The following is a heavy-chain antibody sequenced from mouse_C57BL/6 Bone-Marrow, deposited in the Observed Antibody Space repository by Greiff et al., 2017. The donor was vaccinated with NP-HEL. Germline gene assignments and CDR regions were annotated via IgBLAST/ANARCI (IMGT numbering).Heavy chain of an antibody. J-gene: IGHJ3*01. CDR2: IDPEDGET. D-gene: IGHD1-1*01. CDR3: AYYPWFAY. Sequence: EVQLKQSGAELVKPGASVKLSCTASGFNIKDYYMHWVKQRTEQGLEWIGRIDPEDGETTSAPKFQGKATIPADTSSNTAYLQLISLTSEDTAVYYCAYYPWFAYWGQGTLVTVSA. V-gene: IGHV14-2*01. CDR1: GFNIKDYY.